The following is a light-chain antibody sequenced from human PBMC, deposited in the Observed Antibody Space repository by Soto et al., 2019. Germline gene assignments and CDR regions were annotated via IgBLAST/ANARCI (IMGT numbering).Light chain of an antibody. V-gene: IGKV1-39*01. J-gene: IGKJ1*01. CDR2: AAS. CDR3: QQSYRSPWT. Sequence: DIQMTQSPSSLSASVGDRVTITCRASQPMSTYLNGYQQKPGKAPKLLIYAASSLQSGVPSRFSGSGSGTDFTLTISSLQPEDFATYYCQQSYRSPWTFGQGTKVEIE. CDR1: QPMSTY.